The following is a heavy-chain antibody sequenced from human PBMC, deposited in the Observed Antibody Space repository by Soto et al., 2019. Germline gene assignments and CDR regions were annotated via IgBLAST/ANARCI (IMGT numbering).Heavy chain of an antibody. V-gene: IGHV3-33*01. CDR3: AAAGIGFHP. CDR1: GFTFSSYG. D-gene: IGHD6-13*01. J-gene: IGHJ5*02. Sequence: GGSLRLSCAASGFTFSSYGMHWVRQAPGKGLEWVAVIWYDGSNKYYADSVKGRFTISRDNSKNTLYLQMNSLRAEDTAVYYCAAAGIGFHPWGQGTMVTVYS. CDR2: IWYDGSNK.